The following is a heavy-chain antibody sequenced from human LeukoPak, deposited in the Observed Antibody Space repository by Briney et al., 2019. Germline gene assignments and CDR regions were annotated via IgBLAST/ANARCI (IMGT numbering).Heavy chain of an antibody. CDR3: ARQDSPWRT. J-gene: IGHJ5*02. CDR1: GGSVDFHY. Sequence: SETLSLTCGVFGGSVDFHYWSWIRQPPGKGLEWIAEINQSGSTNFNPSLQSRVTISLDKSKNQFSLNLTSVTAADTAVYYCARQDSPWRTWGQGTLVIVSS. D-gene: IGHD4-11*01. CDR2: INQSGST. V-gene: IGHV4-34*01.